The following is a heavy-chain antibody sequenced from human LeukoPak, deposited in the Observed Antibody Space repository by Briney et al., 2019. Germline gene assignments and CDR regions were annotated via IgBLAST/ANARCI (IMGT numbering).Heavy chain of an antibody. V-gene: IGHV3-23*01. J-gene: IGHJ4*02. Sequence: GGSLRLSCAASGFTLITYAMSWVRQTPGKGLEWVSRISGGVGSTYYADSVKGRFTISRDNFQNTLYLQMDSLRAEDTVIYYCAKDGGYFFDSWGQGTLVTVSS. CDR1: GFTLITYA. CDR2: ISGGVGST. CDR3: AKDGGYFFDS.